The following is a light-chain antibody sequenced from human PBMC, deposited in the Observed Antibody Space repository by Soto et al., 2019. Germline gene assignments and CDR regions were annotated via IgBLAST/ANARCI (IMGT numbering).Light chain of an antibody. CDR1: HTVVNDY. CDR3: QHLDK. V-gene: IGKV3-20*01. CDR2: GVS. J-gene: IGKJ2*01. Sequence: VLTQSPGTVSLSPGERATLSCGASHTVVNDYLAWYQQRPGQAPRLLLYGVSRRATGIPDRFSGSGSGTDFTLTIRRLEPEDFAVYYCQHLDKFGQGTKVDIK.